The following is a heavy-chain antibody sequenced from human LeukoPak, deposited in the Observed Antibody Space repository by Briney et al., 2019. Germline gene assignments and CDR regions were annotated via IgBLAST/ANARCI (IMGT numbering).Heavy chain of an antibody. D-gene: IGHD3-10*01. V-gene: IGHV4-30-2*01. CDR2: IYHSGST. CDR3: ARASGGSEAFDI. Sequence: PSETLSLTCAVSGGSISSGGYSWSWIRQPPGKGLEWIGYIYHSGSTYYNPSLKSRVTISVDRSKNQFSLKLSSVTAADTAVYYCARASGGSEAFDIWGQGIMVTVSS. CDR1: GGSISSGGYS. J-gene: IGHJ3*02.